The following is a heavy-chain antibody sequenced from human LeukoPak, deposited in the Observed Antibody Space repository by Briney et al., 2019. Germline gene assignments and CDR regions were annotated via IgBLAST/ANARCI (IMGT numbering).Heavy chain of an antibody. CDR3: ARSGEDYFDY. Sequence: SETLSLTCTVSGGSVSSYYWSWIRQPPGKGLEWIGYIYYSGSTNYNPSLKSRVTISVDTSKNQFSLKLSSVTAADTAVYYCARSGEDYFDYWGQGTLVTVSS. J-gene: IGHJ4*02. CDR1: GGSVSSYY. V-gene: IGHV4-59*08. D-gene: IGHD3-10*01. CDR2: IYYSGST.